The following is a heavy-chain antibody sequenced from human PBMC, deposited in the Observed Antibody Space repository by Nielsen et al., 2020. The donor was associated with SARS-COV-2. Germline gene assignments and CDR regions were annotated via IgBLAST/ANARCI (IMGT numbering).Heavy chain of an antibody. CDR3: ARATYCSSTNCYVGFDP. Sequence: GESLKISCKTSGYTFTNHWIAWVRQMPGAGLEWMGIIFPADSDTRYSPSFQGQVTNSADKSSSTAYLQWRSLRDSDTAMYYCARATYCSSTNCYVGFDPWGQGTLVTVSS. V-gene: IGHV5-51*01. CDR2: IFPADSDT. D-gene: IGHD2-2*01. J-gene: IGHJ5*02. CDR1: GYTFTNHW.